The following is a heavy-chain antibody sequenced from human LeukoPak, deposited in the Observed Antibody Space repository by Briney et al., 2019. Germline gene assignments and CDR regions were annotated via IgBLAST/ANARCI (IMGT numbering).Heavy chain of an antibody. V-gene: IGHV3-74*01. J-gene: IGHJ4*02. CDR2: ISSDGSTT. CDR1: GFTFRSYW. Sequence: GGSLRLSCAASGFTFRSYWMQWVRQAPGKGLVWISRISSDGSTTTYADSVKGRFTISRDNAKNTLYLQMNSLRGEATALYYCARGDYFDYWGQGTLVTVSS. CDR3: ARGDYFDY.